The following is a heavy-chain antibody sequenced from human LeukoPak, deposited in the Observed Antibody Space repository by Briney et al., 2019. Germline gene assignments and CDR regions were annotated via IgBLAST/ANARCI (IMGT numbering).Heavy chain of an antibody. V-gene: IGHV3-11*01. J-gene: IGHJ4*02. CDR1: GFTFSDFY. D-gene: IGHD4-17*01. Sequence: GSPLSLSSAASGFTFSDFYMSWLRQAPGNRLEWISFIQSSGDTLHYADSVKGRFTISRDNAKNSLYLQMDRLRVEDTAVYYCARDTVPGQIYFDHWGQGTRVTVSA. CDR3: ARDTVPGQIYFDH. CDR2: IQSSGDTL.